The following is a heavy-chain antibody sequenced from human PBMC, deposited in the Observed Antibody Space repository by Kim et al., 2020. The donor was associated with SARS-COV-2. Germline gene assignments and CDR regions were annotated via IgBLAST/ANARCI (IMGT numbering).Heavy chain of an antibody. CDR3: ARAFSYYYDSSGYYYYYGMDV. Sequence: SETLSPTCTVSGGSISSYYWSWIRQPAGKGLEWIGRIYTSGSTNYNPSLKSRVTMSVDTSKNQFSLKLSSVTAADTAVYYCARAFSYYYDSSGYYYYYGMDVWGQGTTVTVSS. J-gene: IGHJ6*02. D-gene: IGHD3-22*01. CDR1: GGSISSYY. CDR2: IYTSGST. V-gene: IGHV4-4*07.